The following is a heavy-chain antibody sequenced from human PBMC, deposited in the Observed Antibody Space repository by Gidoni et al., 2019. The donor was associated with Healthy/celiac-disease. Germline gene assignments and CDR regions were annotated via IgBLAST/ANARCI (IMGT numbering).Heavy chain of an antibody. Sequence: QVQLVESGGGVVPPGRSLRLSCAADGFAFRSYAMHWVRQAPGKGLEWVAVISYDGSNKYYADSVKGRFTISRDNSKNTLYLQMNSLRAEDTAVYYCARESSFWSGSYYFDYWGQGTLVTVSS. CDR1: GFAFRSYA. CDR2: ISYDGSNK. J-gene: IGHJ4*02. V-gene: IGHV3-30-3*01. CDR3: ARESSFWSGSYYFDY. D-gene: IGHD3-3*01.